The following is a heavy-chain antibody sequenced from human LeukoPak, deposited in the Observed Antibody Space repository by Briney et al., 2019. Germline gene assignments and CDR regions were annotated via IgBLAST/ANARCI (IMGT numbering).Heavy chain of an antibody. CDR2: ISSSSSYI. CDR1: GFTFSSYA. D-gene: IGHD3-10*01. CDR3: ARGPMVRGVDNWFDP. V-gene: IGHV3-21*01. J-gene: IGHJ5*02. Sequence: GGSLRLSCAASGFTFSSYAMSWVRQAPGKGLEWVSSISSSSSYIYYADSVKGRFTISRDNAKNSLYLQMNSLRAEDTAVYYCARGPMVRGVDNWFDPWGQGTLVTVSS.